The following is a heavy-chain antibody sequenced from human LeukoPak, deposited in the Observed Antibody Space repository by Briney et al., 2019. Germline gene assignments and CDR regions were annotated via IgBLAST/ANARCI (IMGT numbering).Heavy chain of an antibody. J-gene: IGHJ4*02. CDR1: GGSIRNFY. D-gene: IGHD4-23*01. V-gene: IGHV4-59*01. CDR2: VYNSGT. Sequence: ADTLSLTRTVSGGSIRNFYWSWIRQTPGKGLEWIGYVYNSGTSYNPSLKSRVTISMDTSKNQFSLNLNSVTAADTALYYCARDYGGKFDCWGQGTLVTVSS. CDR3: ARDYGGKFDC.